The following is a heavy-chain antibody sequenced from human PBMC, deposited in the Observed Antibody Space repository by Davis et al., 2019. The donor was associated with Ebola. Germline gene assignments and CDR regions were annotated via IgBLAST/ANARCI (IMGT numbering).Heavy chain of an antibody. J-gene: IGHJ4*02. Sequence: SVKVSCKASGGSFSSLAINWVRQAPGHGLEWMGRIIPVRDLANYAQKVQGRVTMTRNTSISTAYMELSSLRSEDTAVYYCARGPESCRSFSCPYYFDSWGQGTLVAVSS. D-gene: IGHD2-2*01. CDR1: GGSFSSLA. CDR2: IIPVRDLA. CDR3: ARGPESCRSFSCPYYFDS. V-gene: IGHV1-69*04.